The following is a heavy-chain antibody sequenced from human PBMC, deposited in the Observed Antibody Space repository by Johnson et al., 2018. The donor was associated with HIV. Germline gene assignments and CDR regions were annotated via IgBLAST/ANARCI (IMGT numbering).Heavy chain of an antibody. CDR1: RFTFDDYA. V-gene: IGHV3-43D*03. J-gene: IGHJ3*02. CDR2: INWDGDST. Sequence: QLVESGGVVVHPGGSLRLSCETSRFTFDDYAMHWVRQAPGKGLEWVSLINWDGDSTYYADSVKGRFTISRDNSKNSLYLQMNSLRAGDTAVYYCARAYGIAAAGTSGAFDIWGQGTMVTVSS. D-gene: IGHD6-13*01. CDR3: ARAYGIAAAGTSGAFDI.